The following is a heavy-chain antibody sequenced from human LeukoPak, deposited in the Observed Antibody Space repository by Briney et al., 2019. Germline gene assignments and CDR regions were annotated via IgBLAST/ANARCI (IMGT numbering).Heavy chain of an antibody. CDR1: GFTFRNSA. J-gene: IGHJ4*02. D-gene: IGHD5-18*01. V-gene: IGHV3-64*01. CDR3: ARDPNRGGYSYGLDY. CDR2: IGSNGGST. Sequence: LPGGSLRLSCAASGFTFRNSAMHWVRQAPGKGLEYVSGIGSNGGSTYYANSVKGRFTISRDNSKNTLYLQMGSLRPEDTAVYYCARDPNRGGYSYGLDYWGQGTLVTVSS.